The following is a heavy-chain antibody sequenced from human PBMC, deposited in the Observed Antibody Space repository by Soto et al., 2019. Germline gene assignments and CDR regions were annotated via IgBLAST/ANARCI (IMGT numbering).Heavy chain of an antibody. CDR2: IYYSGST. V-gene: IGHV4-31*03. D-gene: IGHD3-3*01. CDR3: ARYDFWNHRFDP. Sequence: NPSETLSLTCTVSGGSISSGGYYWSWIRQHPGKGLEWIGYIYYSGSTYYNPSLKSRVTISVDTSKNQFSLKLSSVTAVDTAVYYCARYDFWNHRFDPWGQGTLVTVSS. J-gene: IGHJ5*02. CDR1: GGSISSGGYY.